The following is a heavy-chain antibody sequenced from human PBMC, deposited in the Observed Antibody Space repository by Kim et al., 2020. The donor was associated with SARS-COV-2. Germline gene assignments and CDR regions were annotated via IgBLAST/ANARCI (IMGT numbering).Heavy chain of an antibody. Sequence: YVKGRFTISRDNSKNTLYLQMNSLRAEDTAVYYCAKDPRASGCSGGSCSVWGQGTLVTVSS. D-gene: IGHD2-15*01. J-gene: IGHJ4*02. CDR3: AKDPRASGCSGGSCSV. V-gene: IGHV3-23*01.